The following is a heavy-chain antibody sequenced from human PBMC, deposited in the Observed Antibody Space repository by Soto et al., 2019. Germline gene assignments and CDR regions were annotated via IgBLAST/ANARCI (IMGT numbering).Heavy chain of an antibody. D-gene: IGHD2-2*01. V-gene: IGHV3-11*01. CDR2: ISSSGSTT. CDR1: GFTFSDYF. CDR3: VREFKGDIVVVPAARGSYFDY. J-gene: IGHJ4*02. Sequence: GGSLRPSCAASGFTFSDYFKSWKRQAPGKGLEWVSYISSSGSTTYYADSVRGRFTISRDNAKNSLYLQMNSLRADDTAVYYCVREFKGDIVVVPAARGSYFDYWGRGTLVTVS.